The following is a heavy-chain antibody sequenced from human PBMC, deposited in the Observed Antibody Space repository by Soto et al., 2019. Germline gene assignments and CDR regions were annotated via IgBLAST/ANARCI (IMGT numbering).Heavy chain of an antibody. Sequence: PSETLSLTCAVYGGSFSGYYWSRIRQPPGKGLEWIGEINHSGSTNYNPSLKSRVTISVDTSKNQFSLKLSSVTAADTAVYYCARAKGVVIGYYYYYGMDVWGQGTTVTVS. CDR3: ARAKGVVIGYYYYYGMDV. CDR2: INHSGST. D-gene: IGHD3-3*01. J-gene: IGHJ6*02. V-gene: IGHV4-34*01. CDR1: GGSFSGYY.